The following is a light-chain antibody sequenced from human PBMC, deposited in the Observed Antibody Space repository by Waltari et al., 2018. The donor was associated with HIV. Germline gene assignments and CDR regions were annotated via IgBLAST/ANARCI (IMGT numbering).Light chain of an antibody. CDR2: VGF. V-gene: IGKV2-28*01. CDR3: MQNLQSPRLT. Sequence: DVVLTQSPLSLPVATGETASISCRSTQNLLHSNGNIYVNLYLQKLGQSPQLFLCVGFSRAPGVPDKFRGRGSGTNFTLEISRVEAEDVGVYYCMQNLQSPRLTFGGGTKVEIK. CDR1: QNLLHSNGNIY. J-gene: IGKJ4*01.